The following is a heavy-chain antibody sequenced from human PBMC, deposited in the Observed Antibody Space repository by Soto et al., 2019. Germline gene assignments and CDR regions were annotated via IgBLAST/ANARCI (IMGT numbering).Heavy chain of an antibody. CDR1: GYTFSSRA. J-gene: IGHJ4*02. CDR2: LDGGGTT. CDR3: ATLLGFSSGGSWYSHVADY. Sequence: EVHLWESGGDLVQPWGSLRVSCVGSGYTFSSRAMSWVRQAPGKGLEWVSGLDGGGTTDYADSVKGRFTISRDNSQDTLYLQMNSLRAEDTAVYYCATLLGFSSGGSWYSHVADYWCQGTLVTVSS. D-gene: IGHD2-8*02. V-gene: IGHV3-23*01.